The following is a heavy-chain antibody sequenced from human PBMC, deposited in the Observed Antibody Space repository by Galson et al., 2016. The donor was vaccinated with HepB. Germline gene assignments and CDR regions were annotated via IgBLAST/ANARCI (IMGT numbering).Heavy chain of an antibody. CDR3: ARNPMDTAVYFDN. CDR2: INAIGNTT. CDR1: GYTFNRYY. J-gene: IGHJ4*02. Sequence: SVKVSCKASGYTFNRYYMHWVRQAPGQGLEWMGIINAIGNTTAYAQRFQGRVTMTRDTSTSTVYMELSSLRSDDTAVYYCARNPMDTAVYFDNWGQGTLVTVSS. V-gene: IGHV1-46*02. D-gene: IGHD5-18*01.